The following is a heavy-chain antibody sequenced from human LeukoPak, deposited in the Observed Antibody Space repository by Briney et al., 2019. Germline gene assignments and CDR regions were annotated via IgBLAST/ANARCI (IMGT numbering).Heavy chain of an antibody. J-gene: IGHJ3*02. CDR1: GGSVSSGNYY. V-gene: IGHV4-61*01. CDR3: ARGLATAATADRAFDI. CDR2: IHYSGST. D-gene: IGHD6-13*01. Sequence: SETLSLTCSVSGGSVSSGNYYWSWIRQPPGKGLEWIGYIHYSGSTNYNPSLKNRVTISVDTSKNQFSLKLSSVTAADTAVYYCARGLATAATADRAFDIWGPGTMVTVSS.